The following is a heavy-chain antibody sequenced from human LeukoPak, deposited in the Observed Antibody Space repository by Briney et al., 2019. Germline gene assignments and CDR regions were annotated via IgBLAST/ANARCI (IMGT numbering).Heavy chain of an antibody. Sequence: GASVKVSCKASGYTFTNYGISWVRQAPGQGLEWMGWISTNSDIRTYAQTLRGRFTMTTDTATTTAYMELNNLTFDDTAVYYCARDWDAMNNCFDPWGQGTPVTVSS. V-gene: IGHV1-18*01. D-gene: IGHD1-26*01. CDR3: ARDWDAMNNCFDP. CDR2: ISTNSDIR. J-gene: IGHJ5*02. CDR1: GYTFTNYG.